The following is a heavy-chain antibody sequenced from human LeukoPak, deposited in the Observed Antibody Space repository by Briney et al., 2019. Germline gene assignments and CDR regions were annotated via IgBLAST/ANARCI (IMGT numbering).Heavy chain of an antibody. J-gene: IGHJ4*02. D-gene: IGHD3-22*01. V-gene: IGHV3-30*18. CDR1: GLTFSSYG. CDR2: ILNDGNNK. CDR3: AKDLDSSGFSY. Sequence: GGSLRLSCAASGLTFSSYGMHWVRQAPGRGLEWVAVILNDGNNKYYADFVKDRFTISRDNSKNTLYLQMNSLRAEDTAVYYCAKDLDSSGFSYWGQGTLVTVSS.